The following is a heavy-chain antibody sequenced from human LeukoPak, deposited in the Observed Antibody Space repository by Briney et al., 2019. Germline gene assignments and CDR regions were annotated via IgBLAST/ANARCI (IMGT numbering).Heavy chain of an antibody. CDR2: IYTSGST. J-gene: IGHJ4*02. CDR1: GGSISSGSYY. Sequence: PSETLSLTCTVSGGSISSGSYYWSWIRQPAGKGLEWIGRIYTSGSTNYNPSLKSRVTISVDTSKNQFSLKLSSVTAADTAVYYCKYYYGSGSLFDYWGQGTLVTVSS. CDR3: KYYYGSGSLFDY. D-gene: IGHD3-10*01. V-gene: IGHV4-61*02.